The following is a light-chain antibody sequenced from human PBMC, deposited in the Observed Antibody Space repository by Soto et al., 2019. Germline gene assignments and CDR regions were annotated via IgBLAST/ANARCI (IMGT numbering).Light chain of an antibody. J-gene: IGKJ1*01. CDR3: QQSYSTSPWT. V-gene: IGKV1-39*01. CDR2: AAS. CDR1: QSIVTY. Sequence: DIQMTQSPSSLSASVGDRVTITCRASQSIVTYLNWYLQKPGKAPKLLIYAASNLQSGVPSRLSGSGSGTDFTLTISSLQPEDFATYFCQQSYSTSPWTFGQGTKVDIK.